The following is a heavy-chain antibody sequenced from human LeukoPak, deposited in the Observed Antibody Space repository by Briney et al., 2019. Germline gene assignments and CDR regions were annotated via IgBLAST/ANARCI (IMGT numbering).Heavy chain of an antibody. CDR1: GDSISSYY. V-gene: IGHV4-4*07. Sequence: SETLSFTCTDSGDSISSYYWSWIRQPAGKGLEWIGRIYTSGSTNYNPSLKSRVTMSVDTSKNQFSLKLSSVTAADTAVYYCARVAIYYDSSGYYNWFDPWGQGTLVTVSS. CDR3: ARVAIYYDSSGYYNWFDP. CDR2: IYTSGST. D-gene: IGHD3-22*01. J-gene: IGHJ5*02.